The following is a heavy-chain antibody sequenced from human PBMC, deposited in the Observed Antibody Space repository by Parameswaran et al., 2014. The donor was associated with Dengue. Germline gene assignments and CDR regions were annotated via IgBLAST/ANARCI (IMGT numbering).Heavy chain of an antibody. Sequence: WVRQAPGQGLEWMGWISVYYGYTNYAQKFRGRVTMTTDKATSTAHMELRSLRSDDTAVYYCVRDRGGGATDSAFDYWGQGTLVTVSS. D-gene: IGHD5-12*01. J-gene: IGHJ4*02. CDR2: ISVYYGYT. CDR3: VRDRGGGATDSAFDY. V-gene: IGHV1-18*01.